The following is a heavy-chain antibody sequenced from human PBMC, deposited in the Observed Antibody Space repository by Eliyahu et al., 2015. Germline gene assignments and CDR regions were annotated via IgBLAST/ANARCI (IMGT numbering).Heavy chain of an antibody. CDR3: AKRGADSSAYHAFDS. Sequence: EVQLLESGGGLVQPGGSLRLSCXAPGFTFXGYALGWVRQAPGKGLGXVSSXSGXGHSTNYADSVKGRFTITRDNSKNTLYLQMNSLRAEDTALYYCAKRGADSSAYHAFDSWGQGTLVTVSS. V-gene: IGHV3-23*01. CDR1: GFTFXGYA. CDR2: XSGXGHST. J-gene: IGHJ4*02. D-gene: IGHD6-19*01.